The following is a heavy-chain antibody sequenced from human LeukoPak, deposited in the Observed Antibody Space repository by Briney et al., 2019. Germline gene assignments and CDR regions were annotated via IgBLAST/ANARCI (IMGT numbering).Heavy chain of an antibody. D-gene: IGHD3-10*01. J-gene: IGHJ5*02. V-gene: IGHV4-34*01. CDR3: VGWLGERWFDP. Sequence: PSETLSLTCAVHGASFSTYYWSWLRQPPGKGLEWIGEINHSGRTHYNPSLKGRVTISVDTSKNDFSLSLRLRSVTAADTAVYYCVGWLGERWFDPGGQGTLVTVSS. CDR1: GASFSTYY. CDR2: INHSGRT.